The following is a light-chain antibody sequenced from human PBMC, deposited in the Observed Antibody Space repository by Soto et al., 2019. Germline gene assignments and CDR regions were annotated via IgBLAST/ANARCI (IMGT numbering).Light chain of an antibody. CDR3: LQYPNPPMT. V-gene: IGKV3-15*01. CDR1: QSVNSN. J-gene: IGKJ1*01. Sequence: EIVMTQSPATLSVAPGERATLSCRASQSVNSNLAWYQQKPGQAPRLLIYGASTRATGIPGRFSGMGSGTVFSLTISRLHTEDFSVYYCLQYPNPPMTFGHRTKVEIK. CDR2: GAS.